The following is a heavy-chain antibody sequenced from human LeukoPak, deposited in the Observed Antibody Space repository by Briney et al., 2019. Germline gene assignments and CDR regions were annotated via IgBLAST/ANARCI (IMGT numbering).Heavy chain of an antibody. CDR2: IIPIFGTA. D-gene: IGHD6-19*01. J-gene: IGHJ4*02. CDR1: GGTFSSYA. CDR3: ATIEGGAGTD. Sequence: VASVKVSCKASGGTFSSYAISWVRQAPGQGLEWMGGIIPIFGTANYAQKFQGRVTITADESTSTAYMELSSLRSEDTAVYSCATIEGGAGTDWGQGTLVTVSS. V-gene: IGHV1-69*01.